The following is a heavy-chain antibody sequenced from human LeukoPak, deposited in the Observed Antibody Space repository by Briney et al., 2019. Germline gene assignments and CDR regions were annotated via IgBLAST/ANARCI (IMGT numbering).Heavy chain of an antibody. CDR3: AKSEYYSSPGAFDY. V-gene: IGHV3-23*01. CDR1: GFTFSSYA. D-gene: IGHD3-10*01. Sequence: GGSLRLSCAASGFTFSSYAMSWVRQAPGKGLEWGSAMSGSGGSTYYADSVKGRVTCSRDNSQTTLYLQMNSLRAEDTAVYYCAKSEYYSSPGAFDYWGQGTLVTVSS. J-gene: IGHJ4*02. CDR2: MSGSGGST.